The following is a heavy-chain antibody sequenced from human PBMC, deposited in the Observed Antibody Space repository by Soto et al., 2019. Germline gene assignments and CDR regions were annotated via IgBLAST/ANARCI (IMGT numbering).Heavy chain of an antibody. D-gene: IGHD6-6*01. CDR2: IIPIFGTA. CDR3: ARDRYSSSSSLYYGMDV. Sequence: SVKVSCKASGGTFSSYAISWARQAPGQGLEWMGGIIPIFGTANYAQKFQGRVTITADESTSTAYMELSSLRSEDTAVYYCARDRYSSSSSLYYGMDVWGQGTTVTVSS. V-gene: IGHV1-69*13. CDR1: GGTFSSYA. J-gene: IGHJ6*02.